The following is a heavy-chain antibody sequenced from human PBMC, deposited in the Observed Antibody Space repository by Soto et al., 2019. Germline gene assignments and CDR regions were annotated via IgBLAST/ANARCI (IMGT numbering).Heavy chain of an antibody. CDR3: AREHYFGLDY. Sequence: EVQLVESGGGLVQPGGSLRLSCAASGFSFSGSWMTWVRQAQGKGLEWLAKINPEGSGEHYVDSVKGRFTISRDNARRSLFFQMHSLRDEDTAVYFCAREHYFGLDYWGQGTLVTVSS. J-gene: IGHJ4*02. CDR1: GFSFSGSW. D-gene: IGHD1-26*01. V-gene: IGHV3-7*04. CDR2: INPEGSGE.